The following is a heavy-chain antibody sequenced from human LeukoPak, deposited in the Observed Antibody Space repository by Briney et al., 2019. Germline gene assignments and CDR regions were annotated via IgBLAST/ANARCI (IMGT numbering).Heavy chain of an antibody. CDR3: TSFVDTAMMYYFDY. J-gene: IGHJ4*02. Sequence: GGSLRLSCAASGLTFSGSAMHWVRQASGKGLEWVGRIRSKANSYATAYAASVKGRFTISRDDSKNTAYLQMNSLKTEDTAVYYCTSFVDTAMMYYFDYWGQGTLVTVSS. CDR2: IRSKANSYAT. CDR1: GLTFSGSA. D-gene: IGHD5-18*01. V-gene: IGHV3-73*01.